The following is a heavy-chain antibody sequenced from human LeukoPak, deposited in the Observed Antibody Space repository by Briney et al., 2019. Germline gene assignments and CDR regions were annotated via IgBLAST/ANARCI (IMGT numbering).Heavy chain of an antibody. CDR1: GFTFDDYA. CDR3: ARDLSGDSDAFDI. CDR2: ISWNSGSI. Sequence: GGSLRLSCAASGFTFDDYAMHWVRQAPGKGLEWVSGISWNSGSIGYADSVKGRFTISRDNSKNTLYLQMNSLRAEDTAVYYCARDLSGDSDAFDIWGQGTMVTVSS. D-gene: IGHD3-10*01. J-gene: IGHJ3*02. V-gene: IGHV3-9*01.